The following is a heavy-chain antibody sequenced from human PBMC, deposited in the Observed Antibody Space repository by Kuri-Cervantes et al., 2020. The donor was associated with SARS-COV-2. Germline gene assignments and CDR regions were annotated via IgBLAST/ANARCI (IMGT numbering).Heavy chain of an antibody. CDR1: GFTFSSYG. CDR3: ARGIPSYQNYYYYYMDV. Sequence: GESLKISCAASGFTFSSYGMHWVRQAPGKGLEWVSYISSSGSTIYYADSVKGRFTISRDNAKNSLYLQMNSLRAEDTAVYYCARGIPSYQNYYYYYMDVWGKGTTVTVSS. D-gene: IGHD2-2*01. CDR2: ISSSGSTI. J-gene: IGHJ6*03. V-gene: IGHV3-48*04.